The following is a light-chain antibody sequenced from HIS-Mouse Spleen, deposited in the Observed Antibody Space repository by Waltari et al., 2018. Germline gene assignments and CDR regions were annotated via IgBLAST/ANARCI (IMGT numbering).Light chain of an antibody. J-gene: IGLJ3*02. V-gene: IGLV2-23*01. CDR2: EGS. CDR3: CSYAGSSTWV. Sequence: QSALTQPASVSGSPGQSITISCTGTSRCGGSYNLLSWYQQHPGKAPKLMIYEGSKRPSGVSNRFSGSKSGNTASLTISGLQAEDEADYYCCSYAGSSTWVFGGGTKLTVL. CDR1: SRCGGSYNL.